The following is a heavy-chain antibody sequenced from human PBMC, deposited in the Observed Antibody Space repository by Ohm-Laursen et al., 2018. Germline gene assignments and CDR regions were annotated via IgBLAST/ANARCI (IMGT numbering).Heavy chain of an antibody. D-gene: IGHD1-7*01. CDR1: GYTFINYD. V-gene: IGHV1-8*01. CDR2: MNPKNDDA. CDR3: ARGRLSGTRRALDI. J-gene: IGHJ3*02. Sequence: ASVKVSCKTSGYTFINYDIHWVRQASGQGLEWMGWMNPKNDDAGYAHKFQGRVTMSRNTSISTANLEMTSLRSEDTAVYYCARGRLSGTRRALDIWGQGTLVTVSS.